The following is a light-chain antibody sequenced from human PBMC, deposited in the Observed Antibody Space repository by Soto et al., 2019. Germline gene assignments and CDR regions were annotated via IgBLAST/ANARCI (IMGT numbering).Light chain of an antibody. CDR3: QQYGSSSPWT. CDR2: GAS. J-gene: IGKJ1*01. CDR1: QSVSSSY. V-gene: IGKV3-20*01. Sequence: DIGLPQSPGTLSLSPRERATLSCRASQSVSSSYLAWYQQKPGQAPRLLIYGASSRATGIPDRFSGSGSGTDFTLTISRLEPEDFAVYYCQQYGSSSPWTFGQGTKVDIK.